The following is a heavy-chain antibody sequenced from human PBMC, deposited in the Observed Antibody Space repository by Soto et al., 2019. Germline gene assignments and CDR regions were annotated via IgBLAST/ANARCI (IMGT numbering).Heavy chain of an antibody. Sequence: SETLSLTCTVSGGSISSGGYYWSWIRQHPGKGLEWIGYIYYSGSTYYNPSLKSRVTISVDTSKNQFSLKLSSVTAADTAVYYCARDFDWSGFDPWGQGALVTVSS. CDR2: IYYSGST. CDR1: GGSISSGGYY. D-gene: IGHD3-9*01. CDR3: ARDFDWSGFDP. J-gene: IGHJ5*02. V-gene: IGHV4-31*03.